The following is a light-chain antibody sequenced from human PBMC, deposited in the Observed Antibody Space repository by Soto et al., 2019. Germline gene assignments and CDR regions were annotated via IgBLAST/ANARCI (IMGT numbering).Light chain of an antibody. CDR1: SSNIGAGYD. Sequence: QSVLTQPPSVSGAPGQRVTISCTGSSSNIGAGYDVHWYQQLPGTAPKLLIYANSNRPSGVPDRFSGSRSAASASLAINGLQAEDEADYFCQSYDSSLSGSVFGGGTKLTFL. V-gene: IGLV1-40*01. J-gene: IGLJ2*01. CDR2: ANS. CDR3: QSYDSSLSGSV.